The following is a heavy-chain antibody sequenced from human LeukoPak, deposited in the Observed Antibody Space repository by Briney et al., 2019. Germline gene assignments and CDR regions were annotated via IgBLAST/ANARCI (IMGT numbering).Heavy chain of an antibody. V-gene: IGHV3-53*01. CDR1: GFTVSSSY. Sequence: HPGGSLRLSCAASGFTVSSSYVSWVRQAPGKGLEWVSVIYSGGITYYADSVKGRFTFSRDNSKNTQYLQMNSLRVDDTAVYYCARDGPGRYSSSWHGGAFDIWGQGTMVTVSS. CDR3: ARDGPGRYSSSWHGGAFDI. D-gene: IGHD6-13*01. CDR2: IYSGGIT. J-gene: IGHJ3*02.